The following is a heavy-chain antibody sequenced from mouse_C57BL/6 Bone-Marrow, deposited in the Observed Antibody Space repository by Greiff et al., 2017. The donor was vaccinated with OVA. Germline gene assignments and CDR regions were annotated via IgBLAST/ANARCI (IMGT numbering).Heavy chain of an antibody. CDR3: ARGVPRGFAY. D-gene: IGHD2-14*01. CDR1: GYTFTSYW. J-gene: IGHJ3*01. CDR2: IDPSDSYT. Sequence: QVQLQQPGAELVRPGTSVKLSCKASGYTFTSYWMHWVKQRPGQGLEWIGAIDPSDSYTNYNQKFKGKATLTVVTSSSTSYMQLSSLTSECSAVYYCARGVPRGFAYWGQGTLVTVSA. V-gene: IGHV1-59*01.